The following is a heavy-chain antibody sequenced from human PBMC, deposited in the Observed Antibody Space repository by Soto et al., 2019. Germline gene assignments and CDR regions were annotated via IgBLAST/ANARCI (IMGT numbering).Heavy chain of an antibody. D-gene: IGHD2-2*01. CDR2: IIPIFGIA. V-gene: IGHV1-69*08. J-gene: IGHJ6*02. Sequence: QVQLVQSGAEVKKPGSSVKVSCKASGGTFSRYSITWVRQAPGHGLEWIGRIIPIFGIASYAQKFQGRVPSTAEESTSTACKERGSLRCDDKAVYYCAREDRDRETGLVPAAIDGMDVWGQGTTVTVSS. CDR3: AREDRDRETGLVPAAIDGMDV. CDR1: GGTFSRYS.